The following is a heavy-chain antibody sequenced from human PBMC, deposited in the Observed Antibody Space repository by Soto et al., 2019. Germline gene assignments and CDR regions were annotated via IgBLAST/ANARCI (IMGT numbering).Heavy chain of an antibody. CDR1: GVTFSSFS. Sequence: EVQLVESGGGLVKPGGSLRLSCAASGVTFSSFSFNWVRQAPGKGLEWVSFILSSSGSIYYADSVKGRFTISRDNAKNSLYLQMNSLKAEDTAVYYCARESGEQLVRRGFYYYYMDVWGKGTTVTVSS. CDR3: ARESGEQLVRRGFYYYYMDV. CDR2: ILSSSGSI. V-gene: IGHV3-21*01. D-gene: IGHD6-6*01. J-gene: IGHJ6*03.